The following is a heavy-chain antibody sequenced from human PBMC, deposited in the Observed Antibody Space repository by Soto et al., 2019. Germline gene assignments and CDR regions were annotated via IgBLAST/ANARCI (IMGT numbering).Heavy chain of an antibody. V-gene: IGHV4-59*08. J-gene: IGHJ3*02. CDR3: ARRYRSAFDS. D-gene: IGHD6-13*01. CDR1: GGSISSYY. Sequence: SETLSLTCTVSGGSISSYYWSWIRQPPGKGLEWIGYIYYSGSTNYNPSLKSRVTISVDTSKNQFSLKLSSVTAADTAVYYCARRYRSAFDSWGQGTMVTVAS. CDR2: IYYSGST.